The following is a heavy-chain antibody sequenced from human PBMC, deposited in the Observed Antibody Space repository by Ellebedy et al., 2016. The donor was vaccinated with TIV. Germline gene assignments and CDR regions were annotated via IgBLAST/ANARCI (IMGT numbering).Heavy chain of an antibody. CDR2: IYDSGST. CDR3: ARGEQEYCIGGSCYRWFDP. V-gene: IGHV4-31*02. J-gene: IGHJ5*02. Sequence: SETLSLTCTVSGDSISRGGYYWSWICQHPGTGLEWLVYIYDSGSTYYNPSLKSRLTMSVETSKSQFSLKLSSVTAADTAVYYCARGEQEYCIGGSCYRWFDPWGRGTLVTVSS. CDR1: GDSISRGGYY. D-gene: IGHD2-15*01.